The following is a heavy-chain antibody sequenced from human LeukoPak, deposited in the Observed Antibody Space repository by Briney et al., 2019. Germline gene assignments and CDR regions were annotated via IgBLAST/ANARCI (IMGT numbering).Heavy chain of an antibody. J-gene: IGHJ6*02. D-gene: IGHD6-6*01. CDR1: GFTFSSYS. Sequence: PGGSLRLSCAASGFTFSSYSMNWVRQAPGKGLEWVSSISSSSSYIYYADSVKGRFTISRDNAKNSLYLQMNSLRAEDTAVYYCARGQLGHYYYYGMDVWGQGTTDTVSS. CDR2: ISSSSSYI. V-gene: IGHV3-21*01. CDR3: ARGQLGHYYYYGMDV.